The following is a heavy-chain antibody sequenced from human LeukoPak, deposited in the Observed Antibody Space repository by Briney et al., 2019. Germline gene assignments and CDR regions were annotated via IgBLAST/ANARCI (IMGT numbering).Heavy chain of an antibody. Sequence: SVKVSCTASGGTFNIDYAFIWVRQAPGQGLQWMGRIIPFLGVVNYAQKFQGRVTITADKSTTTVYMELNSLRSEDTAVYYCARVPQGSSWPYYFDYWGQGTLVTVSS. V-gene: IGHV1-69*04. CDR1: GGTFNIDYA. CDR2: IIPFLGVV. D-gene: IGHD6-13*01. CDR3: ARVPQGSSWPYYFDY. J-gene: IGHJ4*02.